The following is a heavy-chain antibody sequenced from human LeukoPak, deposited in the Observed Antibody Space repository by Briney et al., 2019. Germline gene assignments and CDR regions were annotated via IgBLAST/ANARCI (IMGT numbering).Heavy chain of an antibody. V-gene: IGHV4-39*07. CDR1: GGSISSSRHY. D-gene: IGHD4-17*01. J-gene: IGHJ4*02. Sequence: ASETLSLTCTVSGGSISSSRHYWGWIRQPPGKGLEWIGTIYYRGSTSSKPSLKSRVTISVDTSKNQFSLKLSSVTAADTAVYYCARANDYNDYYFDYWGQGTLVTVSS. CDR2: IYYRGST. CDR3: ARANDYNDYYFDY.